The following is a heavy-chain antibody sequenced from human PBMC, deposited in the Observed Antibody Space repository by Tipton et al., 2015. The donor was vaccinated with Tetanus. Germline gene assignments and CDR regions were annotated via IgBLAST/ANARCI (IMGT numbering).Heavy chain of an antibody. J-gene: IGHJ4*02. Sequence: TLSLTCTVSGGSISSYYWSWIRQPPGKGLEWIGYIYYSGSTNYNPSLKSRVTISVDTSKNQFSLKLSSVTAADTAVYYCARGHPYYDFWSGYYITHDYWGQGTLVTVSS. CDR1: GGSISSYY. D-gene: IGHD3-3*01. CDR2: IYYSGST. V-gene: IGHV4-59*01. CDR3: ARGHPYYDFWSGYYITHDY.